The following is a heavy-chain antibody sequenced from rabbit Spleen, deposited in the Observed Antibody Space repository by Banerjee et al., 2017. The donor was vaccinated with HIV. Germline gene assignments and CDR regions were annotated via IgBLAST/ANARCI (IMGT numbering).Heavy chain of an antibody. J-gene: IGHJ6*01. V-gene: IGHV1S45*01. Sequence: QEQLVESGGDLVKPGASLTLTCTASGFSFSSSYYMCWVRQAPGKGLEWIACIATGSGATTFYASWAKGRFTISKTSSTTVTLQMTSLTAADTATYFCARELGGGYFGYWDMWGQGTLVTVS. D-gene: IGHD1-1*01. CDR1: GFSFSSSYY. CDR2: IATGSGATT. CDR3: ARELGGGYFGYWDM.